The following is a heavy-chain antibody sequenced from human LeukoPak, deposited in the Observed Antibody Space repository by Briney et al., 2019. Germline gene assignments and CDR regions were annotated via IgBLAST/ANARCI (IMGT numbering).Heavy chain of an antibody. V-gene: IGHV3-7*01. D-gene: IGHD4-17*01. CDR3: ARGGDYRFDY. CDR1: GFSCSNFW. CDR2: IKEDGSKT. J-gene: IGHJ4*02. Sequence: PGGSLRLSCAASGFSCSNFWMTWVRQAPGKGLEWVANIKEDGSKTYYVDSVKGRFTISRDNAKNSLYLQMHSLRAEDTAVYYCARGGDYRFDYWGQGTLVTVSS.